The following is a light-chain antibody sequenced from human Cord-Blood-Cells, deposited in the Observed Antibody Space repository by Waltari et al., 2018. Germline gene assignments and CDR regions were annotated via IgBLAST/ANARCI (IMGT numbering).Light chain of an antibody. V-gene: IGLV2-23*01. CDR3: CSYAGSSTYVV. CDR1: SSDAGSYNL. Sequence: QSALTQPASVSGSPGQSITISCTGTSSDAGSYNLVSCYPQHPGKAPKLMIYEGSKRPSGVSNRFAGSKSGNTASLTISGLQAENEADYYCCSYAGSSTYVVFGGGTKLTVL. CDR2: EGS. J-gene: IGLJ2*01.